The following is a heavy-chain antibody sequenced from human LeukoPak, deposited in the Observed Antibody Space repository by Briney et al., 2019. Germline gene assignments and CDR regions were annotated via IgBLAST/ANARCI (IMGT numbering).Heavy chain of an antibody. J-gene: IGHJ6*03. Sequence: GGSLRLSCAASGFTFSNYAMSWVRQAPGKGLEWVSGISVSGSTYYADSVKGRFTISRDSSKNTLYLQMNSLRDEDTAIYYCAKDKYNFWSGSNYYYMDVWGKGTTVTVSS. V-gene: IGHV3-23*01. CDR3: AKDKYNFWSGSNYYYMDV. CDR1: GFTFSNYA. D-gene: IGHD3-3*01. CDR2: ISVSGST.